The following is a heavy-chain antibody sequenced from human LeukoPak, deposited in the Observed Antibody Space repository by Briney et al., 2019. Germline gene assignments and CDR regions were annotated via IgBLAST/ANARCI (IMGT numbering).Heavy chain of an antibody. CDR2: IMQDGSEK. CDR3: ARGYSGYVGAFDI. D-gene: IGHD5-12*01. V-gene: IGHV3-7*01. J-gene: IGHJ3*02. CDR1: GFTFSSYW. Sequence: GGSLRLSCAASGFTFSSYWMSWVRQAPGKGLEWVANIMQDGSEKYYVDSVKGRFTISRDNAENSLYLQMSSLRADGRAVYSCARGYSGYVGAFDIWGQGTMVTVSS.